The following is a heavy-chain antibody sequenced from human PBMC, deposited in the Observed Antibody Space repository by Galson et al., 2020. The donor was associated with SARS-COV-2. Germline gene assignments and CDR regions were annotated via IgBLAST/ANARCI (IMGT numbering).Heavy chain of an antibody. V-gene: IGHV1-24*01. CDR3: ATGPPVVTYGGNWFDP. D-gene: IGHD2-21*02. Sequence: SVKVSCKVSGYTLTELSMHWVRQAPGKGLEWMGGFDPEDGETIYAQKFQGRVTMTEDTSTDTAYMELSSLRSEDTAVYYCATGPPVVTYGGNWFDPWGQGTLVTVSS. J-gene: IGHJ5*02. CDR2: FDPEDGET. CDR1: GYTLTELS.